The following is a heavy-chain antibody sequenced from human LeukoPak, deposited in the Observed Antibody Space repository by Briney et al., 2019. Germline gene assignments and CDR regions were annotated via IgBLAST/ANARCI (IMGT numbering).Heavy chain of an antibody. CDR3: AKDRAYSSRPDAFDI. CDR2: ISYDGSNK. Sequence: GGSLRLSCAASGFTFSSYGMHWVRQAPGKGLEWVAVISYDGSNKYYADSVKGRFTISRDNSKNTLYLQMNSLRAEDTAAYYCAKDRAYSSRPDAFDIWGQGTMVTVSS. J-gene: IGHJ3*02. D-gene: IGHD3-22*01. CDR1: GFTFSSYG. V-gene: IGHV3-30*18.